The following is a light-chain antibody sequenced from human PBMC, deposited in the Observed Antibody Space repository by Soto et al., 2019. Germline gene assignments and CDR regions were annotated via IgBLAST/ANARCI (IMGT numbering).Light chain of an antibody. Sequence: EIVLTQSPGTLSLSPGERATLSCRASQSVSSNYLAWYQQKPGQAPRLLIYGASSRATGIPDRFSGSGSAPDFTLTISRLEPEDVAVYYCQQYYSSLTFGGGTKVEIK. J-gene: IGKJ4*01. CDR1: QSVSSNY. CDR2: GAS. CDR3: QQYYSSLT. V-gene: IGKV3-20*01.